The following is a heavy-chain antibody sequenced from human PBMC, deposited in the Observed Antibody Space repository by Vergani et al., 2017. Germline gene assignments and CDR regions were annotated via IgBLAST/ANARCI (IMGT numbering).Heavy chain of an antibody. CDR3: ARKRLGGLSLRSFDY. Sequence: QVQLQESGPGLVKPSQTLSRTCTVSGGSISSGDYYWSWIRQPPGKGLEWIGYIYYNGNTYYNPSLKSRVTISVDTSKNQFSLKLSSVTAADTAVYYCARKRLGGLSLRSFDYWGQGTLVTVSS. J-gene: IGHJ4*02. D-gene: IGHD3-16*01. V-gene: IGHV4-30-4*08. CDR1: GGSISSGDYY. CDR2: IYYNGNT.